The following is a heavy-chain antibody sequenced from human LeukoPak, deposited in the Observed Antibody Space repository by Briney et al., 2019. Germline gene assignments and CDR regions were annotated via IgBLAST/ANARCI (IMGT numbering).Heavy chain of an antibody. CDR1: GFTFSNYE. Sequence: GGSLRLSCVASGFTFSNYEMNWVRQAPGKGLEFVSYMSSSGSTIYYADSVKGRFTIPRDNARNSLYLQMNSLRAEDTAIYYCARDYAGLFDYWGQGTLVTVSS. CDR2: MSSSGSTI. J-gene: IGHJ4*02. CDR3: ARDYAGLFDY. D-gene: IGHD3-10*01. V-gene: IGHV3-48*03.